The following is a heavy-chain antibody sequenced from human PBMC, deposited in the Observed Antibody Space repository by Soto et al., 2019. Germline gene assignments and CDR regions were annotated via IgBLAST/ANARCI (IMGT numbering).Heavy chain of an antibody. V-gene: IGHV4-34*01. CDR3: ARAPQGSGSYYAPYYYYGMDV. CDR2: INHSGST. Sequence: PSETLSLTCAVFGGSFSGYYWSWIRQPPGKGPEWIGEINHSGSTNYNPSLKSRVTISVDTSKNQFSLKLSSVTAADTAVYYCARAPQGSGSYYAPYYYYGMDVWGQGTTVT. D-gene: IGHD3-10*01. J-gene: IGHJ6*02. CDR1: GGSFSGYY.